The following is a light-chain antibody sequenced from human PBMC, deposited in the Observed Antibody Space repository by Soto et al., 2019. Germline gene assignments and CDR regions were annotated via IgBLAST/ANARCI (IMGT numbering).Light chain of an antibody. CDR1: QSVLYNSYRSNNKNF. Sequence: DIVMTQSPDSLAMSLGERATINCKSSQSVLYNSYRSNNKNFLAWYQQKPGQPPKLLIYWASARESGVPDRFSGSGSGTDFTLTISSLEPEDFAVYYCQQRSNWPLTFGGGTKVEIK. J-gene: IGKJ4*01. CDR2: WAS. CDR3: QQRSNWPLT. V-gene: IGKV4-1*01.